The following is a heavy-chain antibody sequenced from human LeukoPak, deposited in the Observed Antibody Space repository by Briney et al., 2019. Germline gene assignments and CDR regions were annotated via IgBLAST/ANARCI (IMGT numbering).Heavy chain of an antibody. D-gene: IGHD5-24*01. CDR1: GYTFTTYY. J-gene: IGHJ4*02. CDR3: AREPRDSLYFDY. Sequence: ASVKVSCKASGYTFTTYYIHWVRQAPGQGLGWMGIINPSAGNTGSAEKFQGRVTMTRDTSTSTVYMELSSLRSEDTAVYYCAREPRDSLYFDYWGQGSLVTVSS. CDR2: INPSAGNT. V-gene: IGHV1-46*01.